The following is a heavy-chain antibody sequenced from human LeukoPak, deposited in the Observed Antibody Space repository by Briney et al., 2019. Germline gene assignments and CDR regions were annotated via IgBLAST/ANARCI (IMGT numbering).Heavy chain of an antibody. Sequence: SETLSLTCTVSGGSISSYYWSWIRQPAGKGLEWIGRIYTSGSTNYNPSLKSRVTMSVDTSKNQFSLKLSSVTAADTAVYYCARDFYIVGDTYYYMDVWGKGTTVTVSS. CDR2: IYTSGST. CDR1: GGSISSYY. CDR3: ARDFYIVGDTYYYMDV. D-gene: IGHD1-26*01. J-gene: IGHJ6*03. V-gene: IGHV4-4*07.